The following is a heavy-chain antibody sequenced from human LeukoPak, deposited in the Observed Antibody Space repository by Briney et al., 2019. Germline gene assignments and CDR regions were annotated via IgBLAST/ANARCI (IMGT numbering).Heavy chain of an antibody. D-gene: IGHD6-13*01. CDR1: GYSFTSYW. V-gene: IGHV5-51*01. J-gene: IGHJ5*02. CDR2: IYPGDSDT. Sequence: GESLKISRKGSGYSFTSYWIGLVRQMPGKGLEGVGIIYPGDSDTIYSPSFQGQVTISADRSISPAYLQWSSLKASDTAMYYCARQARGIVAPTNWFDPWGQGTLVTISS. CDR3: ARQARGIVAPTNWFDP.